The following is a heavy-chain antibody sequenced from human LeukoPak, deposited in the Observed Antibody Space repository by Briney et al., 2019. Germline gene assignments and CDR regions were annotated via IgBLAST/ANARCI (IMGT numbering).Heavy chain of an antibody. CDR2: IIPIFGTA. V-gene: IGHV1-69*13. Sequence: SVKVSCKASGGTLSSYAISWVRQAPGQGLEWMGGIIPIFGTANYAQKFQGRVTITADESTSTAYMELSSLRSEDTAVYYCARMWDYSAAYLDYWGQGTLVTVSS. CDR1: GGTLSSYA. J-gene: IGHJ4*02. D-gene: IGHD1-7*01. CDR3: ARMWDYSAAYLDY.